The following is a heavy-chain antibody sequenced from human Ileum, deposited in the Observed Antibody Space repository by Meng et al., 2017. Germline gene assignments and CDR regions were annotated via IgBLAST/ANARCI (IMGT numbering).Heavy chain of an antibody. Sequence: SGPTLVKPTQTLTLTCTFSGFSLITNSVAVGWIRQPPGKALEWLALIYGNDDKRYSPSLKSRLTITKDTSKNQVVLTMTNMDPVDTATFYCAHRQASAFDLWGQGTMVTVSS. V-gene: IGHV2-5*01. CDR2: IYGNDDK. CDR3: AHRQASAFDL. CDR1: GFSLITNSVA. J-gene: IGHJ3*01.